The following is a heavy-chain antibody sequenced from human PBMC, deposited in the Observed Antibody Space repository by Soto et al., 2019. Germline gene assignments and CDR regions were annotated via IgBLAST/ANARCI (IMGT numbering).Heavy chain of an antibody. D-gene: IGHD3-9*01. J-gene: IGHJ3*02. CDR2: IKSKTDGGTT. V-gene: IGHV3-15*07. CDR1: GFTFSNAW. Sequence: GGSLRLSCAASGFTFSNAWMNCVRQAPGKGLEWVGRIKSKTDGGTTDYAAPVKGRFTISRDDSKNTLYLQMNSLKTEDTAVYYCTTDLLRYFDWLLEDAFDIWGQGTMVTVSS. CDR3: TTDLLRYFDWLLEDAFDI.